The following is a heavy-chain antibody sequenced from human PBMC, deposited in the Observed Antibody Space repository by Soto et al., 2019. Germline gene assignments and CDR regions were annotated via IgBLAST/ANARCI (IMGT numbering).Heavy chain of an antibody. V-gene: IGHV4-59*01. J-gene: IGHJ4*02. Sequence: SETLSLTCTVSGGSISSYYWNWIRQPPGKGLEWIGDIYYGGGTNYNPSLKSRVTLSVDTSKNQCSLKLSSVTAADTAVYYCASQYYYDSSGSQTFDYWGQGTQVTVSS. CDR1: GGSISSYY. CDR2: IYYGGGT. CDR3: ASQYYYDSSGSQTFDY. D-gene: IGHD3-22*01.